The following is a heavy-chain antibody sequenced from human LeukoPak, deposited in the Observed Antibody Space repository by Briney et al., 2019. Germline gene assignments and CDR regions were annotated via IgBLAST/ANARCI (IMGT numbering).Heavy chain of an antibody. CDR1: GGSVSSGSYY. D-gene: IGHD5-18*01. J-gene: IGHJ4*02. CDR2: IYYSGST. V-gene: IGHV4-61*01. Sequence: SETLSLTCTVSGGSVSSGSYYWSWIRQPPGKGLEWIGYIYYSGSTNYNPSLKSRVTISIDTSRNQFSLRVNPMTAADTAVYYCARVLRAASWRSYDYWGQGSLVTVSS. CDR3: ARVLRAASWRSYDY.